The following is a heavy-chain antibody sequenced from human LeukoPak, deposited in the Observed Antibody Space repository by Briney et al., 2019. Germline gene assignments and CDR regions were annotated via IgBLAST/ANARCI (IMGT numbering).Heavy chain of an antibody. CDR2: ITDGGGST. CDR3: AKGSAAARPYYFDN. Sequence: GGSLRLSCAASGFTFNNYAMSWVRQAPGKGLEWVSAITDGGGSTYYADSVKGRFTISRDNSKNTLYLQMNSLRAEDTAVYFCAKGSAAARPYYFDNWGQGTLVTVSS. D-gene: IGHD6-6*01. J-gene: IGHJ4*02. V-gene: IGHV3-23*01. CDR1: GFTFNNYA.